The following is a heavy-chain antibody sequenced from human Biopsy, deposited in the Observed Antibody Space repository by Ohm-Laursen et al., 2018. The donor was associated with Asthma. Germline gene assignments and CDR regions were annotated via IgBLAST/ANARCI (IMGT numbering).Heavy chain of an antibody. D-gene: IGHD3-10*01. J-gene: IGHJ6*02. Sequence: GASVKVSCKTSGYTFNSAGITWVRQAPGQGLEWTGWISVYNGNTKVAQKLQDRVTMITDTSTSTAYMELRSLRSDDMAVYFCARAVDYSHYYGIDVWGQGTTVTVS. CDR3: ARAVDYSHYYGIDV. CDR1: GYTFNSAG. CDR2: ISVYNGNT. V-gene: IGHV1-18*03.